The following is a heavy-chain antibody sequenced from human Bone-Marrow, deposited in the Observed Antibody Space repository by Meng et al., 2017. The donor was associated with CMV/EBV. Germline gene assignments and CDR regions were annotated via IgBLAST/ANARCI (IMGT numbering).Heavy chain of an antibody. Sequence: SETLSLTCAVYGGSFSGYYWSWIRQPPGKWLEWIGEINHSGTPNYDPSLKSRVTMSVDRSKNQFTLKLSSVTAADTPWYYCAISTISPIGARLNFDYWGQGTPFTVSS. V-gene: IGHV4-34*01. CDR1: GGSFSGYY. CDR3: AISTISPIGARLNFDY. CDR2: INHSGTP. D-gene: IGHD6-6*01. J-gene: IGHJ4*02.